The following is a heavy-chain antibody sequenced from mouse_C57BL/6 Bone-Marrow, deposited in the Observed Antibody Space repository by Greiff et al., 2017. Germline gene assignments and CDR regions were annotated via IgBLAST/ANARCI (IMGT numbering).Heavy chain of an antibody. CDR1: GFTFSDYG. J-gene: IGHJ3*01. CDR2: ISSGSSTI. D-gene: IGHD2-1*01. CDR3: ARDYYGKAFAY. Sequence: EVQRVESGGGLVKPGGSLKLSCAASGFTFSDYGMHWVRQAPEKGLEWVAYISSGSSTIYYADTVKGRFTISRDKAKNTLFLQMTSLRSEDTDMYYCARDYYGKAFAYWGQGTLVTVSA. V-gene: IGHV5-17*01.